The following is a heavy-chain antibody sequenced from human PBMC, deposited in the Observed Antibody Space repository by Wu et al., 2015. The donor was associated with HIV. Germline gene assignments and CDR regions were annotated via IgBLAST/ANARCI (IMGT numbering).Heavy chain of an antibody. Sequence: QVQLVQSGAEVKKPGSSVKVSCKASGDTFSRYTLNWVRQAPGQGLEWMGWISTYTGNTKYAQKLQGRVTMTTDPSTSTAYMELRSLRSDDTAVYYCASRIVEAGRPFDNWGQGTLVTVSS. D-gene: IGHD6-13*01. V-gene: IGHV1-18*01. CDR1: GDTFSRYT. CDR2: ISTYTGNT. J-gene: IGHJ4*02. CDR3: ASRIVEAGRPFDN.